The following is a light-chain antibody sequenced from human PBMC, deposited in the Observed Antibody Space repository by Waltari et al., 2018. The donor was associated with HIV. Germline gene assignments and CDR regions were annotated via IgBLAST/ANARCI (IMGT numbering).Light chain of an antibody. CDR2: DVS. CDR1: NSHIGGHNS. J-gene: IGLJ1*01. V-gene: IGLV2-14*01. Sequence: QSALTQPASVSGSPGQSIPISCTGTNSHIGGHNSVAWYQQHPGKAPKLIIYDVSNRPAGVSDRFSGSKSGNTASLTISGLQAEDEADYYCKSSTTRSTPCVFGSGTKVTVL. CDR3: KSSTTRSTPCV.